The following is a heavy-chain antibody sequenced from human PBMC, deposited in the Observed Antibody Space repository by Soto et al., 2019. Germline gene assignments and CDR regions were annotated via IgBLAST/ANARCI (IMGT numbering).Heavy chain of an antibody. CDR3: ARHVDWLSTGYCYYMDV. D-gene: IGHD3-9*01. V-gene: IGHV4-39*01. Sequence: QLQLQESGPGLVKPSETLSLTGPVSGGSISSSSYYWGWIRQPPGQGLAWIGSIYYSGSTYYNPALKLRVAIHEYTSQTHFPLKLRSVPDADTAVYYCARHVDWLSTGYCYYMDVRGKGTTVTVSS. CDR2: IYYSGST. CDR1: GGSISSSSYY. J-gene: IGHJ6*03.